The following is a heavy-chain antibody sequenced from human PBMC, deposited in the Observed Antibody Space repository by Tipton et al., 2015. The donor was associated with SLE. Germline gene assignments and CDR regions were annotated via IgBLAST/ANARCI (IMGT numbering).Heavy chain of an antibody. Sequence: TLSLTCTVSGGSISSGGYYWSRILQHPGKGLEWIGYIYYSGSTYYNPSLKSRVTISVDTSKNQFSLKLSSVTAADTAVYYCARDGRGYYYMDVWGKGTTVTVSS. CDR1: GGSISSGGYY. CDR3: ARDGRGYYYMDV. J-gene: IGHJ6*03. D-gene: IGHD1-26*01. V-gene: IGHV4-31*03. CDR2: IYYSGST.